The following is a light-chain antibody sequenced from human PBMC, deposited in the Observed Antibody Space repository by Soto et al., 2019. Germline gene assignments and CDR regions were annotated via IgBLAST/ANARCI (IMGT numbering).Light chain of an antibody. V-gene: IGKV3-20*01. CDR1: QSVDTTF. CDR2: GAS. Sequence: EIVLTQSPGSLSLSPGQRATLSCRASQSVDTTFFAWYQKKPGQAPRLLIQGASKRATGTPARFSGSGPGTDFTLIISRLEPEDFAVYYCQQYMSSVTFGQGTKVEIK. J-gene: IGKJ1*01. CDR3: QQYMSSVT.